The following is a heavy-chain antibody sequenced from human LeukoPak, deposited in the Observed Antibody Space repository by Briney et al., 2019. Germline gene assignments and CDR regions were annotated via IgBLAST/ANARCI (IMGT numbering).Heavy chain of an antibody. D-gene: IGHD6-13*01. CDR1: GGSITDNTYY. Sequence: SETLSLTCAVSGGSITDNTYYWGWIRQPPGEGLEWIGCIHNNGATYYDPSLKSRVTFSMDTSKNQVFLTLTSVTAADTAVYYCARRRVAATAGWSDPWGQGALVTVSS. CDR2: IHNNGAT. CDR3: ARRRVAATAGWSDP. J-gene: IGHJ5*02. V-gene: IGHV4-39*01.